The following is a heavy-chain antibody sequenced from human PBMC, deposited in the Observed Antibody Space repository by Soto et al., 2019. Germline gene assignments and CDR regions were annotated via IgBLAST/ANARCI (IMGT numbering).Heavy chain of an antibody. CDR1: GGSISSYY. CDR2: IYYSGST. J-gene: IGHJ4*02. Sequence: SETLSLTCTVSGGSISSYYWSWIRQPPGKGLEWIGYIYYSGSTNYNPSLKSEVTISVDTSKNQFSLKLSSVTAADTAMYYCARGSGWPSYFAYWGQGTLVTVSS. CDR3: ARGSGWPSYFAY. D-gene: IGHD6-19*01. V-gene: IGHV4-59*08.